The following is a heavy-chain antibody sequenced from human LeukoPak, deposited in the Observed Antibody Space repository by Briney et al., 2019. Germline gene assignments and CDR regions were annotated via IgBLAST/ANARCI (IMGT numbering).Heavy chain of an antibody. D-gene: IGHD6-19*01. V-gene: IGHV4-61*02. CDR1: GDSISSGSYY. CDR3: ARDRDIAVAGTGYYYYYMDV. J-gene: IGHJ6*03. Sequence: PSQTLSLTCTVSGDSISSGSYYWSWIRQPAGKGLEWIGRIYTSGRTNYNPSLKSRVTISVDTSKNQFSLKLSSVTAADTAVYYCARDRDIAVAGTGYYYYYMDVWGKGTTVTVSS. CDR2: IYTSGRT.